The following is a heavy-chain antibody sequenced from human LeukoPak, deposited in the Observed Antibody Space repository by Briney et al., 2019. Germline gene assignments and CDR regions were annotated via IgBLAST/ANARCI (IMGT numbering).Heavy chain of an antibody. D-gene: IGHD2-21*02. CDR2: ILPIIGTA. CDR1: GGTFSSYA. CDR3: ARDSRSQPLLSNFDY. V-gene: IGHV1-69*13. J-gene: IGHJ4*02. Sequence: SVKVSCKASGGTFSSYAISWVRQAPGQVLEWMGGILPIIGTANYAQKYQGRVTITADESTSTAYMELSSLRSEDTAVYYCARDSRSQPLLSNFDYWGQGTLVTVSS.